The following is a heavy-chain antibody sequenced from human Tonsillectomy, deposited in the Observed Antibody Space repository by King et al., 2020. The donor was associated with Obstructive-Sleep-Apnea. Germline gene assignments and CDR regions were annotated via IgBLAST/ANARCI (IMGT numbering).Heavy chain of an antibody. Sequence: QLVQSGGGLVQPVGSLRLSCAASGFTFSSYWMNWVRQAPGKGLEWVANIKQDGSEKYYVDYVKGRFTISRDNAENSRYLQMNSPRAEDTAVYYWARDRGWSPWDYWGQGTLVTVSS. V-gene: IGHV3-7*03. CDR1: GFTFSSYW. J-gene: IGHJ4*02. CDR3: ARDRGWSPWDY. CDR2: IKQDGSEK. D-gene: IGHD6-19*01.